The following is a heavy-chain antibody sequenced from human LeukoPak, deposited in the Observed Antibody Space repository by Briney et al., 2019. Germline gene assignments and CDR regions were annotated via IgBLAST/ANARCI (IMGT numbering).Heavy chain of an antibody. CDR3: AGSMTTVTYYYYYYMDV. V-gene: IGHV3-21*01. CDR1: GSTFSSYS. Sequence: GGSLRLSCAASGSTFSSYSMNWVRQAPGKGLEWVPSISSSSSYIYYADSVKGRFTISRDNAKNSLYLQMNSLRAEDTAVYYCAGSMTTVTYYYYYYMDVWGKGTTVTVSS. CDR2: ISSSSSYI. D-gene: IGHD4-17*01. J-gene: IGHJ6*03.